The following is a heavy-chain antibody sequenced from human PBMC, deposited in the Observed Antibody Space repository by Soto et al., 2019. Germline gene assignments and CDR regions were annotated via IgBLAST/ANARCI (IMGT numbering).Heavy chain of an antibody. Sequence: LRLSCAASGFTFRTYTMVWVRQAPGKGLEWVSSISSSSSYLYYADSVNGRFTISRDNAKNSLSLQMNTLRAEDTAVYYCAREEGSRYSSSLGWFDPWGQGTLVTVSS. V-gene: IGHV3-21*01. CDR3: AREEGSRYSSSLGWFDP. CDR1: GFTFRTYT. CDR2: ISSSSSYL. J-gene: IGHJ5*02. D-gene: IGHD6-13*01.